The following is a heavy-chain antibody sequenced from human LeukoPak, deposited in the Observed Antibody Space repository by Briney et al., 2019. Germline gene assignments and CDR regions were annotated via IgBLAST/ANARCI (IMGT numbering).Heavy chain of an antibody. D-gene: IGHD3-10*01. CDR1: GFTVSSNY. Sequence: GGSLRLSCAASGFTVSSNYMSWVRQAPGKGLEWVSVIYSGGSTYYADSVKGRFTISRDNSKNTLYLQMNSLRAEDTAVYYTNYYGSGSYYRSEYYFDYWGQGTLVTVSS. J-gene: IGHJ4*02. V-gene: IGHV3-53*01. CDR3: NYYGSGSYYRSEYYFDY. CDR2: IYSGGST.